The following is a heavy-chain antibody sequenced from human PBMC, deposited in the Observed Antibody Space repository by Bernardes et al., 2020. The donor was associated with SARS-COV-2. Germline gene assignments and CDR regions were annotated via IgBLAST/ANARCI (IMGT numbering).Heavy chain of an antibody. CDR3: ARDLSHLVRRGFDL. CDR1: GGSIGRHY. CDR2: NYHSGTT. Sequence: WDTLSLSCTVSGGSIGRHYWAWTRESPGKGLEGSGYNYHSGTTNYNPSLKSRVTISVDRSQNQFSLNLSSVTPADTAVYYCARDLSHLVRRGFDLWGRGTLVTVSS. V-gene: IGHV4-59*11. D-gene: IGHD3-10*01. J-gene: IGHJ2*01.